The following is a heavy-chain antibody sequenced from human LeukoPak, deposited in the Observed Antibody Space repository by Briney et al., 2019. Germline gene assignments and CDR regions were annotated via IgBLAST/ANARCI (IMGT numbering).Heavy chain of an antibody. CDR2: IKQDGSEE. D-gene: IGHD2-8*02. V-gene: IGHV3-7*03. CDR3: ASKGCTGGNCKHYFDY. Sequence: GGSLRLSCAASGFTFSYYWMSWVRQAPGKGLEWVADIKQDGSEEYYVDSVKGRFTISRDNAKNSLYLQMNSLRAEDTAVYYCASKGCTGGNCKHYFDYWGQGTLVTVAS. CDR1: GFTFSYYW. J-gene: IGHJ4*02.